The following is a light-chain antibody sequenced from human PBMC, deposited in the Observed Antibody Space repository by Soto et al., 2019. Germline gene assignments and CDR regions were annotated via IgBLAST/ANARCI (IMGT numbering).Light chain of an antibody. V-gene: IGLV2-14*01. Sequence: QSALTQPASVSGSPGQSITISCTGTSSDVGGYNYVSWYQLHPGKAPKLMIYEVNNRPSGVSNRFSGSKSGNTASLTISGLQAEDEADYYCSSFTRSSTWLFGGGTKVTVL. CDR1: SSDVGGYNY. CDR3: SSFTRSSTWL. J-gene: IGLJ3*02. CDR2: EVN.